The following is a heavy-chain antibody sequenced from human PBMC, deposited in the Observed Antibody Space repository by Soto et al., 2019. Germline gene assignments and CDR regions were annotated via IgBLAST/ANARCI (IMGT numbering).Heavy chain of an antibody. CDR1: GGSISSYY. J-gene: IGHJ5*02. D-gene: IGHD6-13*01. V-gene: IGHV4-59*01. Sequence: QVQLQESGPGLVKPSETLSLTCTVSGGSISSYYWSWIRQPPGKGLEWIGYIYYRGSTNYDPSLKSRVTISVDTSKNQFSLKLSSVTAADTAVYYCARSSIAAAAWFDPWGQGTLVTVSS. CDR2: IYYRGST. CDR3: ARSSIAAAAWFDP.